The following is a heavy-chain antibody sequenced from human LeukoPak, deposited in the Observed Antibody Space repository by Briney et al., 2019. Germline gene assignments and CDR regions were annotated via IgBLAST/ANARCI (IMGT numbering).Heavy chain of an antibody. CDR2: ISGSGGST. CDR3: ARDLVRGSNYVSYYYYYYMDV. J-gene: IGHJ6*03. CDR1: GFTFSSYA. Sequence: GGSLRLSCAASGFTFSSYAMSWVRQAPGKGLEWVSAISGSGGSTYYAGSVKGRFTISRDNSKNTLYLQMNSLRAEDTAVYYCARDLVRGSNYVSYYYYYYMDVWGKGTTVTVSS. D-gene: IGHD4-11*01. V-gene: IGHV3-23*01.